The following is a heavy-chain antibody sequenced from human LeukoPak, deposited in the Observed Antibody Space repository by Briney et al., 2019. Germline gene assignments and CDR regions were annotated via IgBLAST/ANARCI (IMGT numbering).Heavy chain of an antibody. CDR3: ARDYYGSGSYFGWFDP. D-gene: IGHD3-10*01. CDR1: GFTFSSYG. J-gene: IGHJ5*02. Sequence: PGGSLRLSCAASGFTFSSYGMHWVRQAPGKGLEWVAVISYDGSNKYYADSVKGRFTISRDNSKNTLYLQMNSLRAEDTAVYYCARDYYGSGSYFGWFDPWGQGTLVTVSS. CDR2: ISYDGSNK. V-gene: IGHV3-30*03.